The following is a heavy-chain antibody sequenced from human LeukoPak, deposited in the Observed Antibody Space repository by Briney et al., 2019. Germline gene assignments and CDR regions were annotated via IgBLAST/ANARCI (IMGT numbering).Heavy chain of an antibody. J-gene: IGHJ3*02. V-gene: IGHV3-21*01. D-gene: IGHD3-22*01. CDR1: GFTFSSYS. CDR2: ISSSSSCI. CDR3: ARAEGYYYDSSGYAFDI. Sequence: TGGSLRLSCAASGFTFSSYSMNWVRQAPGKGLEWVSSISSSSSCIYYADSVKGRFTISRDNAKNSLYLQMNSLRAEDTAVYYCARAEGYYYDSSGYAFDIWGQGTMVTVSS.